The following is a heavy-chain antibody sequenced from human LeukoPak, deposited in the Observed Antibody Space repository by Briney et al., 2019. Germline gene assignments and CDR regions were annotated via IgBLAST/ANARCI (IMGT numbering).Heavy chain of an antibody. D-gene: IGHD3-10*01. Sequence: PSETLSLTCTVSGGSISSYYWSWIRQPPGKGLEWIGYIYYSGSTNYNPSLKSRVTISVDTSKNQFSLKLSSVTAADTAVYYCAGDGSGSYYYDYWGQGTLVTVSS. CDR2: IYYSGST. J-gene: IGHJ4*02. CDR3: AGDGSGSYYYDY. CDR1: GGSISSYY. V-gene: IGHV4-59*01.